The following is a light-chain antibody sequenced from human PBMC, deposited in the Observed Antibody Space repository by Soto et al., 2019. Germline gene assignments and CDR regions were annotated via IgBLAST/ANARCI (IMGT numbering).Light chain of an antibody. CDR1: QGISIW. CDR3: QQTNTFPST. CDR2: AAS. J-gene: IGKJ5*01. Sequence: DIQMTQFPSSVSASVGDRVSITCRASQGISIWLAWYQQKPGKAPKLLIYAASSLQGGVPSRFSGSGSGTDFTLTISSLQPEDFATSYCQQTNTFPSTFGQGTRLDIK. V-gene: IGKV1D-12*01.